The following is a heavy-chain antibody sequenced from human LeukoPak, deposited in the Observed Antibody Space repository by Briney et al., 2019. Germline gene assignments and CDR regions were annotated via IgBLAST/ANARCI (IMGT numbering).Heavy chain of an antibody. CDR2: IYTSGST. D-gene: IGHD3-10*01. Sequence: SETLSLTCTVSGGSISSGSYYWSWIRQPAGKGLEWIGRIYTSGSTNYNPSLKSRVTISVDTSKNQFSLKLSSVTAADTAVYYCARVLLDSEGGMVRGVANSYWYFDLWGRGTLVTVSS. CDR3: ARVLLDSEGGMVRGVANSYWYFDL. J-gene: IGHJ2*01. CDR1: GGSISSGSYY. V-gene: IGHV4-61*02.